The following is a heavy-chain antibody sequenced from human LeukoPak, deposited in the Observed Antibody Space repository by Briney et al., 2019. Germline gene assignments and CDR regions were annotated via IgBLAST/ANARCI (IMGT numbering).Heavy chain of an antibody. CDR3: ARDHSGSGWYHFDY. D-gene: IGHD6-19*01. J-gene: IGHJ4*02. Sequence: PSETLSLTCTVSGGSISSYYWSWIRQPPGKGLEWIGYIYYSGSTNYNPSLKSRVTISVDTSKNQFSLKLSSVTAADTAVYYCARDHSGSGWYHFDYWGQGTLVTVSS. CDR2: IYYSGST. CDR1: GGSISSYY. V-gene: IGHV4-59*01.